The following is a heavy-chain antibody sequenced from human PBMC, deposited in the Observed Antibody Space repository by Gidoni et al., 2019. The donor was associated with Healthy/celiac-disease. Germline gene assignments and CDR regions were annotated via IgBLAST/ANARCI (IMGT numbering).Heavy chain of an antibody. Sequence: QVQVVQSGAEVKKHGSSVKVSCKASGGTISSYAISWVRQAPGQGLAWMGGIIPIFGTANYAQKFQGRVTITADESTSTAYMELSSLRSEDTAVYYCARDLADRYPFNWFDPWGQGTLVTVSS. J-gene: IGHJ5*02. D-gene: IGHD1-26*01. CDR1: GGTISSYA. CDR2: IIPIFGTA. V-gene: IGHV1-69*01. CDR3: ARDLADRYPFNWFDP.